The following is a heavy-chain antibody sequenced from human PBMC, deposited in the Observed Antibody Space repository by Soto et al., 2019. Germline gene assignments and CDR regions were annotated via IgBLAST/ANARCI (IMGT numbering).Heavy chain of an antibody. D-gene: IGHD3-22*01. Sequence: ASVKVSCKASGYTFTSYYMHWVRQAPGQGLEWMGIINPSGGSTSYAQKFQGRVTMTRDTSTSTVYMELSSLKASDSAMYFCARHYYYDSSYYYPTNTQLPLDYWGQGTLVTVSS. J-gene: IGHJ4*02. V-gene: IGHV1-46*01. CDR1: GYTFTSYY. CDR2: INPSGGST. CDR3: ARHYYYDSSYYYPTNTQLPLDY.